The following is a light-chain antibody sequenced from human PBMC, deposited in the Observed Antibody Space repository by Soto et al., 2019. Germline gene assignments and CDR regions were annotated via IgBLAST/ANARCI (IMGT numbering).Light chain of an antibody. J-gene: IGKJ1*01. V-gene: IGKV1-27*01. CDR1: QGISKY. Sequence: DIQMTQSPSSLSASVGDRVTITCRASQGISKYLAWYQQKPGKVPKLLIYAASTSQSGVPSRFSGSGSGTDFTLTISSLQPEDVATYYCQKYNSAPRTFGQGTKVEIK. CDR2: AAS. CDR3: QKYNSAPRT.